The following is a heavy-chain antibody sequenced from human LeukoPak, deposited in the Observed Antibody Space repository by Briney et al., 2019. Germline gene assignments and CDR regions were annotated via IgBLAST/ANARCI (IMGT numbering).Heavy chain of an antibody. CDR1: GGTFSSYA. CDR2: IIPIFGTA. Sequence: SVKVSCKASGGTFSSYAISWVRQAPGQGLEWMGGIIPIFGTANYAQKFQGRVTMTRDTSISTAYMELSRLRSDDTAVYYCARDVAAAGDYWGQGTLVTVSS. J-gene: IGHJ4*02. CDR3: ARDVAAAGDY. V-gene: IGHV1-69*05. D-gene: IGHD6-13*01.